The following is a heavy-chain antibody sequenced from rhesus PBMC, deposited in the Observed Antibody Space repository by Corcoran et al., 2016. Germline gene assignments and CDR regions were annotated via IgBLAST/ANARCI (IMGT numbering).Heavy chain of an antibody. D-gene: IGHD3-3*01. J-gene: IGHJ4*01. CDR1: GGSISSGYYY. CDR2: ITYSGST. CDR3: ARGVTIFGLVTTTFDY. V-gene: IGHV4-122*02. Sequence: QVQLQESGPGLVKPSETLSLTCAVSGGSISSGYYYWSWIRQPPGKGQEWIGYITYSGSTSYNPSLKSRVTISRDTSKNQFSLKLSSVTAADTAVYYCARGVTIFGLVTTTFDYWGQGVLVTVSS.